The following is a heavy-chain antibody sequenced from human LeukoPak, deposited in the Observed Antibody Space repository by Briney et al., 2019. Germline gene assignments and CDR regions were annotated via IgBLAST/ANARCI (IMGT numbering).Heavy chain of an antibody. CDR2: ISSSSSYI. Sequence: GGSLRLSCAASGFTFSSYSMNWVRQAPGKGLEWVSSISSSSSYIYYADSVKGRFTISRDNAKNSLYLQMNSLRAEDTAVYYCARAYSSSGDYFDYWGQGTLVTVSS. J-gene: IGHJ4*02. V-gene: IGHV3-21*01. D-gene: IGHD6-6*01. CDR3: ARAYSSSGDYFDY. CDR1: GFTFSSYS.